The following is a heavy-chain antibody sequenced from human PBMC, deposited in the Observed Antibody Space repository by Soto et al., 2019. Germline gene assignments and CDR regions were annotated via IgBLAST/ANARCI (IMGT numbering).Heavy chain of an antibody. J-gene: IGHJ5*02. CDR3: ARDPGGWFDP. CDR1: GFTFSTNA. V-gene: IGHV3-23*01. CDR2: ISGSGNTI. Sequence: EVQLLESGGGLVQPGGSLRLSCATSGFTFSTNAMGWVRQAPGMGLEFVSLISGSGNTIYYADSVKGRFTISRDNSMNTVSLQMNSLRAEDTAVYYCARDPGGWFDPWGQGTLVTVSS. D-gene: IGHD3-10*01.